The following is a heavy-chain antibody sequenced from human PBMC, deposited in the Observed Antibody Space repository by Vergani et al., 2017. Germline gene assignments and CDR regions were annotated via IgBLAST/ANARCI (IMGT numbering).Heavy chain of an antibody. CDR3: ARSFDRYSSSSGIDY. D-gene: IGHD6-6*01. CDR2: IRYDGSKK. J-gene: IGHJ4*02. Sequence: QVQLVESGGGVVLPGGSLRLSCAASGCTFSSYGMHWVRQAPGKGLEWVAFIRYDGSKKYYADSVKGRFTISRDNSKNTLYLQMNSLRAEDTAVYYCARSFDRYSSSSGIDYWGQGTLVTVSS. V-gene: IGHV3-30*02. CDR1: GCTFSSYG.